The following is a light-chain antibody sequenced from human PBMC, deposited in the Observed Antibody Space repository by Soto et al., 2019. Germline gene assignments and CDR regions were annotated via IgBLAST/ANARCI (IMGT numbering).Light chain of an antibody. Sequence: EIVMTQSPATLSMSPGQRVTLSCRASQSVSSNLAWNQQKPGQAPRLLIYGASTRATGIPDRFSGSGSGTEFTLTISSMQSEDFEVYYCQKYNIWPWTFGQGTKVEIK. CDR3: QKYNIWPWT. J-gene: IGKJ1*01. CDR2: GAS. V-gene: IGKV3-15*01. CDR1: QSVSSN.